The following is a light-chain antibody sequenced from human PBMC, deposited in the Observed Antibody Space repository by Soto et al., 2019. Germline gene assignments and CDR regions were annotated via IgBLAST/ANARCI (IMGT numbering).Light chain of an antibody. Sequence: EIVLTQSPGTLSLSPGERATLSCRASQAVTSRSLAWYRQRPGQPPRLLIYDASSRATGTPDRFSGSGSGTDFTLTISSLEPEDFAVYFCQQYHTPRWTFGQGTRVQIK. J-gene: IGKJ1*01. CDR3: QQYHTPRWT. CDR1: QAVTSRS. V-gene: IGKV3-20*01. CDR2: DAS.